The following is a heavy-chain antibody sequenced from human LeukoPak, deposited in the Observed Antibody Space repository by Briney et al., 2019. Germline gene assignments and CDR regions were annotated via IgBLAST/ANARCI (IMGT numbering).Heavy chain of an antibody. J-gene: IGHJ4*02. D-gene: IGHD6-13*01. CDR2: ITSSGGTI. V-gene: IGHV3-48*03. CDR3: ARVHFSSSWYIDY. CDR1: GFTFSNFI. Sequence: GSLRLSFAASGFTFSNFIMNWVRQAPGKGLEWVSYITSSGGTIYYADSVKGRFTISRDNARNSLYLQMNSLRGEDTAVYYCARVHFSSSWYIDYWGQGILVTVSS.